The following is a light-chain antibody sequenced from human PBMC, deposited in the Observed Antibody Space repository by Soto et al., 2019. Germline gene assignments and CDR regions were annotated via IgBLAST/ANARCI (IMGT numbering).Light chain of an antibody. CDR1: SSDVGGYNY. J-gene: IGLJ2*01. CDR2: EVS. CDR3: SSYTSDSVL. Sequence: QSAVTQPASVSGSPGQSITISCTGTSSDVGGYNYVSWYQQHPGKAPKLMIYEVSNRPSGISNRFSGSKSGNTASLTISGLQAEDESDYYCSSYTSDSVLFGGGTKLTVL. V-gene: IGLV2-14*01.